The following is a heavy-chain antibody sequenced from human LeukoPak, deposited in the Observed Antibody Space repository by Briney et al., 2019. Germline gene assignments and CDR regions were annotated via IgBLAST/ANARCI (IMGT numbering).Heavy chain of an antibody. Sequence: PSETLSLTCAVSGASISSVNLWSWVRQPPGKGLEWIGEMYLSGTATYNPSLKGRVTISIDKSENQFSLKLTSGTAADTAVYFCAGLEGRYSTGMYYYFDYWGQGTLVTVSS. CDR1: GASISSVNL. CDR2: MYLSGTA. D-gene: IGHD2-8*01. V-gene: IGHV4/OR15-8*02. CDR3: AGLEGRYSTGMYYYFDY. J-gene: IGHJ4*02.